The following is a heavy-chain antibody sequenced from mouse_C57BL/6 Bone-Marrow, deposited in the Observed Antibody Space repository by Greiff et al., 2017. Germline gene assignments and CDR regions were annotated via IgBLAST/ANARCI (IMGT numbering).Heavy chain of an antibody. J-gene: IGHJ2*01. CDR2: IAPSDSET. D-gene: IGHD2-4*01. V-gene: IGHV1-52*01. CDR3: ARRGLQFDY. Sequence: QVQLQQPVAELVRPGSSVTLSCKASVYTFTSYWLHFVKQRPIQRLEWIGNIAPSDSETPYHQKFQYKAPLTVDKSSSTAYMQLSSLTSEDSAVYYCARRGLQFDYWGQGTTLTVSS. CDR1: VYTFTSYW.